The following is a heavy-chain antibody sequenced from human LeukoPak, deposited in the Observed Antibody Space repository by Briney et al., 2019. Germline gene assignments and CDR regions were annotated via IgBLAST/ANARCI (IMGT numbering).Heavy chain of an antibody. J-gene: IGHJ4*02. CDR2: IRAKTYGGTT. CDR1: GFTFGDYA. D-gene: IGHD4-23*01. V-gene: IGHV3-49*03. CDR3: ARADYGGNAGGF. Sequence: GGSLRLSCTASGFTFGDYAMSWFRQAPGKGLKWVGFIRAKTYGGTTQYAASVKDRFTISKDDSKSIAYLQMNSLKTEDTAVYYCARADYGGNAGGFWGQGTLVTVSS.